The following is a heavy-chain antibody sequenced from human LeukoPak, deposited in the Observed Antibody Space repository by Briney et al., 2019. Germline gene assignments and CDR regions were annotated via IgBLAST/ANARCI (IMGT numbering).Heavy chain of an antibody. CDR3: AMNPRNDFGDYDHFDY. J-gene: IGHJ4*02. D-gene: IGHD4-17*01. Sequence: PGGSLRLSCAVSGFTFSSYGMSWVRQAPGKGLEWVSAISGSGGSTYYADSGKGRFTISRDNSKYTLYLQMNSLRVEDTAVYYCAMNPRNDFGDYDHFDYWGQGTLVIVSS. CDR1: GFTFSSYG. V-gene: IGHV3-23*01. CDR2: ISGSGGST.